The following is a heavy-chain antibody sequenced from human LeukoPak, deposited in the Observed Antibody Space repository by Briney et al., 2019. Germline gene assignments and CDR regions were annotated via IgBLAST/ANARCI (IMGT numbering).Heavy chain of an antibody. CDR3: ARDVAIVVRGAFDY. CDR2: ISAYNGNT. V-gene: IGHV1-18*04. J-gene: IGHJ4*02. Sequence: ASVKVSCKASGYTFTSYGISWVRQAPGQGPEWMGWISAYNGNTNYAQKLQGRVTMTTDTSTSTAYMELRSLRSDDTAVYYCARDVAIVVRGAFDYWGQGTLVTVSS. CDR1: GYTFTSYG. D-gene: IGHD3-10*01.